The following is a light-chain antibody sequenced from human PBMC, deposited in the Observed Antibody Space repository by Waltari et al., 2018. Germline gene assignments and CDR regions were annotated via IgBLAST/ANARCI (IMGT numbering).Light chain of an antibody. CDR3: QQYNNWPLT. J-gene: IGKJ1*01. V-gene: IGKV3-15*01. CDR2: GAS. CDR1: QSVSSN. Sequence: EIVLTQSPATLSVSPGERATLSCRASQSVSSNLAWYQQKPGQAPRLLIYGASTRATGLPARFIGSVSGTEFTLTISSLQSEDFAVYYCQQYNNWPLTFGQGTKVEIK.